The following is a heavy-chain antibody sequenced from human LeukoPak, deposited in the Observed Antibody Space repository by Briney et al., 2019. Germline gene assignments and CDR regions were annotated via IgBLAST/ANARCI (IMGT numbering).Heavy chain of an antibody. J-gene: IGHJ1*01. CDR1: GLTFSIYA. CDR3: AKETGGGTYSEYFQH. Sequence: GGSLRLSCAASGLTFSIYAMSWVRQAPGKGLEWVSAISGGGGTTYYADSVKGRFTISRDNSKNTLYLQMNSLRAEDTAVYYCAKETGGGTYSEYFQHWGQGTLVTVSS. CDR2: ISGGGGTT. V-gene: IGHV3-23*01. D-gene: IGHD1-14*01.